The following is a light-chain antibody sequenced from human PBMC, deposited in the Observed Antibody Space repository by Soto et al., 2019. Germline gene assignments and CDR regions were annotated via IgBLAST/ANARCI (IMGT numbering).Light chain of an antibody. V-gene: IGKV1-5*03. CDR3: QQYNTYFSLT. Sequence: LMTHSPTSLSASVGDIVTITCRASQTISSWVAWYQQKPGKAPKLLIYKATSLETGVPARFSGSGSGTEFTLTISGLQPDDFASYYCQQYNTYFSLTFGGGTKVDIK. CDR1: QTISSW. CDR2: KAT. J-gene: IGKJ4*01.